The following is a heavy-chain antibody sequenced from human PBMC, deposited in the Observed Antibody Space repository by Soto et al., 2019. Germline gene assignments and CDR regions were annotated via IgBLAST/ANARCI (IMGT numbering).Heavy chain of an antibody. J-gene: IGHJ5*02. Sequence: PSQTLSLTCAISGDSVSSNSAAWNWIRQSPSRGLEWLGRTYYRSKWYNDYAVSVKSRITINPDTSKSQFSLQLNSVTPEDTAVYYCARDPKVAGRLYNWFDPWGQGTLVTVSS. CDR1: GDSVSSNSAA. D-gene: IGHD6-19*01. CDR2: TYYRSKWYN. V-gene: IGHV6-1*01. CDR3: ARDPKVAGRLYNWFDP.